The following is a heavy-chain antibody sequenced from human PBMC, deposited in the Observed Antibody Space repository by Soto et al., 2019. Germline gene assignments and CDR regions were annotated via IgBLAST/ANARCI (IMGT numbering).Heavy chain of an antibody. Sequence: SETLSLTCAVSGYSISSGYYCGWIRQPPGKGLEWIGSIYHSGNTYYNPSLKSRVTISXXXSXXXXSLXLSXXTAXDTAVYYCHSSNPTYGMDVWGQGTTVTV. CDR2: IYHSGNT. CDR3: HSSNPTYGMDV. V-gene: IGHV4-38-2*01. J-gene: IGHJ6*02. CDR1: GYSISSGYY. D-gene: IGHD6-13*01.